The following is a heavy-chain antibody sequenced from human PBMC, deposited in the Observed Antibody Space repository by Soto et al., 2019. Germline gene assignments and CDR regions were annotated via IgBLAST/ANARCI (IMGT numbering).Heavy chain of an antibody. CDR2: INHRGST. D-gene: IGHD3-10*01. CDR3: ARGRLGFGEVFRYFLH. CDR1: GGSFSGFY. J-gene: IGHJ1*01. V-gene: IGHV4-34*01. Sequence: QVQLQQWGAGLLKPSETLSLTCAVYGGSFSGFYWTWIRQPPGKGLEWIGEINHRGSTSYNPSLKSRVTISVDTSQHQFSLALTSVTAADTAVYYCARGRLGFGEVFRYFLHWGQGILVTVSS.